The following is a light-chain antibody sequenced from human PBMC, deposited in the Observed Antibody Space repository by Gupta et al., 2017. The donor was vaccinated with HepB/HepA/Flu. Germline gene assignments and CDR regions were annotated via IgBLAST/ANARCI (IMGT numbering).Light chain of an antibody. V-gene: IGKV1-5*03. Sequence: DSQMTQFPSTLSASVGDRVTITCRASQSIDIWLAWYQQKTGKAPNLLIYKASTLQSGVPSRFSGGRSGTEFTLTISSLQPDDFGTYYCQQSKSYPLTFGGGTKVEI. CDR3: QQSKSYPLT. CDR2: KAS. CDR1: QSIDIW. J-gene: IGKJ4*01.